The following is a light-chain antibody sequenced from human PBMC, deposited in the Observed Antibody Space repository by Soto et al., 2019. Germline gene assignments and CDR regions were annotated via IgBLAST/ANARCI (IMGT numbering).Light chain of an antibody. CDR2: EGN. CDR3: CSYAGSSTFDVV. J-gene: IGLJ2*01. CDR1: SSDVGSYNL. Sequence: QSALTQPASVSGSPGQSITISYTGTSSDVGSYNLVSWYQQHPGKAPKLMIYEGNKRPSGVSNRFSGSKSGNTASLTISGLQAEDEADYYCCSYAGSSTFDVVFGGGTKVTVL. V-gene: IGLV2-23*03.